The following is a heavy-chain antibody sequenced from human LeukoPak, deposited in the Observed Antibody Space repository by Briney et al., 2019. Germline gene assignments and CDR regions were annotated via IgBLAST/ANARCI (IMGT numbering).Heavy chain of an antibody. J-gene: IGHJ5*02. Sequence: SETLSLTCTVSGGSISSGSYYWSWIRQPAGTGLEWIGRMYTSGSTNYNPSLKSRVTISVDTSKNQFSLKLSSVTAADTAVYYCARGLRGVMGNWFAPWGQGTLVTVSS. D-gene: IGHD3-10*01. CDR1: GGSISSGSYY. CDR2: MYTSGST. V-gene: IGHV4-61*02. CDR3: ARGLRGVMGNWFAP.